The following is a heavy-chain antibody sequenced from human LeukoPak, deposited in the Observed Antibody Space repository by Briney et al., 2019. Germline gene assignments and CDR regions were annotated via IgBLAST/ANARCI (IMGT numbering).Heavy chain of an antibody. CDR3: ARTRSGGYYNPYYFDY. CDR2: IDPSDSYT. CDR1: GYSFTDYW. D-gene: IGHD3-10*01. J-gene: IGHJ4*02. V-gene: IGHV5-10-1*01. Sequence: GESLRISCKGSGYSFTDYWISWVRQMPGKGLEWMGRIDPSDSYTNYSPSFRGHVTISSDMSITTAYLQWSSLEASDTAIYYCARTRSGGYYNPYYFDYWGQGSLDTVSS.